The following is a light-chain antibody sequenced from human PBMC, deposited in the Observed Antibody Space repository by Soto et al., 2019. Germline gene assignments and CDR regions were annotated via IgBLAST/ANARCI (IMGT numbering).Light chain of an antibody. V-gene: IGKV3-15*01. CDR1: QSLSSN. J-gene: IGKJ1*01. CDR3: QQYNAWAWT. Sequence: DTVMTQSPATLSVSPGERATVSCTASQSLSSNLAWYQQKPGQAPSLLLIGASERVTGIPARFSGSGSGTEFTLSISGLQSEDFAVYYCQQYNAWAWTFCQGTKVEIK. CDR2: GAS.